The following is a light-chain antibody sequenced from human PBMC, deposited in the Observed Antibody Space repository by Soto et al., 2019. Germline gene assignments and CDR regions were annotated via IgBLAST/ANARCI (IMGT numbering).Light chain of an antibody. CDR3: QQYGSSPQT. J-gene: IGKJ1*01. V-gene: IGKV3-20*01. CDR1: QTVSSSY. CDR2: GAS. Sequence: EIVLTQSPGTLSLSPGERATLSCRASQTVSSSYLAWYQQNPGQAPRLLIYGASSRATGIPDRFSGSGSGTDFTLTISRLEPEDFALYYCQQYGSSPQTFGQGTKVEIK.